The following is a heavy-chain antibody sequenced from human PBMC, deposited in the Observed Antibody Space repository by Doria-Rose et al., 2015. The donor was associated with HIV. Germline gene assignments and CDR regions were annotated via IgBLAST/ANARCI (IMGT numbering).Heavy chain of an antibody. J-gene: IGHJ4*02. CDR2: IFSGDER. Sequence: QIALKESGPVLVKPTETLTLTCTVSGVSLSNPGMGVSWIRQPPGKALEWLANIFSGDERSYNTSLKSRLTISRGTSKSQVVLTMTDMDPVDTATYYCARIKSSRWYHKYYFDFWGQGTLVIVSA. V-gene: IGHV2-26*01. D-gene: IGHD6-13*01. CDR3: ARIKSSRWYHKYYFDF. CDR1: GVSLSNPGMG.